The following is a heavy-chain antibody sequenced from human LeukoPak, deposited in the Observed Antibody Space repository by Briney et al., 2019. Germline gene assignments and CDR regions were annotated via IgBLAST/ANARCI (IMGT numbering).Heavy chain of an antibody. CDR3: AKDGYGSGSSNYFDY. J-gene: IGHJ4*02. CDR2: ISYDGSNK. Sequence: PGRSLRLSCAASGFTLSSYGMHWVRQAPGKGLEWVAVISYDGSNKYYADSVKGRFTISRDNSKNTLYLQMNSLRAEDTAVYYCAKDGYGSGSSNYFDYWGQGTLVTVSS. CDR1: GFTLSSYG. D-gene: IGHD3-10*01. V-gene: IGHV3-30*18.